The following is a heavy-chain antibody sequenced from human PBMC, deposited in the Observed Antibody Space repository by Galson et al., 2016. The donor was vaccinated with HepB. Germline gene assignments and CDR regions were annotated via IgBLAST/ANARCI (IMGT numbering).Heavy chain of an antibody. Sequence: SLRLSCAASGFPFNTYAMTWVRQAPGKGLEWVSGVSGHAGSTYYADTLKGRFAISRDKFKNTPYLQMNSLRADDTAVYYCAKANIIMVTPGVCVDTWGQGTLVTVSS. J-gene: IGHJ1*01. D-gene: IGHD2-15*01. V-gene: IGHV3-23*01. CDR1: GFPFNTYA. CDR2: VSGHAGST. CDR3: AKANIIMVTPGVCVDT.